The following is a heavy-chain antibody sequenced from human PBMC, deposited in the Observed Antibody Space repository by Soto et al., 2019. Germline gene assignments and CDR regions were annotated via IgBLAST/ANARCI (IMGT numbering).Heavy chain of an antibody. D-gene: IGHD3-3*01. V-gene: IGHV2-5*02. CDR3: AHKYDGGSCIYFQP. CDR1: GFSLSSDGVG. CDR2: IYWDDDR. J-gene: IGHJ1*01. Sequence: QITLRESGPSLVKPTQPLTLTCTFSGFSLSSDGVGVGWIRQPPGKAPGWLAIIYWDDDRRYSPSLKSMLTITRDTSKIPVVMIGTNMGPVDTATYFCAHKYDGGSCIYFQPWGKGTLVTVSA.